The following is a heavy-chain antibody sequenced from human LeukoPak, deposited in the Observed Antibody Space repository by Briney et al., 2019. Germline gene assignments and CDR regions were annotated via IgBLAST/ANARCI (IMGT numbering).Heavy chain of an antibody. D-gene: IGHD3-9*01. J-gene: IGHJ6*03. Sequence: LVNASCNASGPTFSTYAIIWLRQAAGQRLNWMGRILTMFGTANYAQKLQGRVTITADKSTSTAYMELSSLRSEDTAVYYCARSSRYYDILTGYQNYYYMDVWGKGTTVTVSS. CDR1: GPTFSTYA. CDR3: ARSSRYYDILTGYQNYYYMDV. CDR2: ILTMFGTA. V-gene: IGHV1-69*06.